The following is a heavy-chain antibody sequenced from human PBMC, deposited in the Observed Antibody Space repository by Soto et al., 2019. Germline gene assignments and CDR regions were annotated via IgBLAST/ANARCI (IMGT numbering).Heavy chain of an antibody. V-gene: IGHV5-51*01. Sequence: GESLKISCKGSRYSFTIYWIGWVRQMPGKGLEWMGITYPGDSDTRYSPSFQGQVTISADKSVSTAYLQWRSLKASDPAMYYCARHGPRVYYDNSDYCYGGMDVWGQVTTVIVCS. CDR3: ARHGPRVYYDNSDYCYGGMDV. CDR2: TYPGDSDT. CDR1: RYSFTIYW. D-gene: IGHD3-22*01. J-gene: IGHJ6*02.